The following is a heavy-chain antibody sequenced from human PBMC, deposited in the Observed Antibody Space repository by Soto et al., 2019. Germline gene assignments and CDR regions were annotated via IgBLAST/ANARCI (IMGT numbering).Heavy chain of an antibody. CDR3: ARDIGSYAYGEGY. J-gene: IGHJ4*02. CDR1: GGSISSYY. D-gene: IGHD3-10*01. Sequence: SETLSLTCTGLGGSISSYYWSWIRQRPGKGLEWIRYIYYSGSTNYNPSLKSRVTISVDTSKNQFSLKLSSVTAADTAVYYCARDIGSYAYGEGYWGQGIQVTVSS. CDR2: IYYSGST. V-gene: IGHV4-59*01.